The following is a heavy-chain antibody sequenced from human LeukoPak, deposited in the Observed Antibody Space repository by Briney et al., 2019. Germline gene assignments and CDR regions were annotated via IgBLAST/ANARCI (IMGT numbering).Heavy chain of an antibody. V-gene: IGHV4-31*03. J-gene: IGHJ4*02. CDR1: GGSISSGGHY. CDR3: ARMGRSYGLTL. D-gene: IGHD5-18*01. CDR2: IYYSGST. Sequence: PSETLSLTCTVSGGSISSGGHYWSWIRQHPGKGLEWIGYIYYSGSTYYNPSLKSRVTISVDTSKNQFSLKLSSVTAADTAVYYCARMGRSYGLTLWGQGTLVTVSS.